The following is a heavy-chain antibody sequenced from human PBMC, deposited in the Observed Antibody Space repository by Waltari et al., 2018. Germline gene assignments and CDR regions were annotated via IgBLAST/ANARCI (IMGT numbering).Heavy chain of an antibody. D-gene: IGHD3-10*01. CDR2: IYYSGNT. CDR1: GGSTSGYY. CDR3: ARRAQVYFASGTFYYFDY. J-gene: IGHJ4*02. Sequence: QVQLQESGPGLVKPSATLSLTGTVSGGSTSGYYLSWFRQPPGKGLEWIGYIYYSGNTNYNPSLKSRVTISLDASKNQFSLKLTPVTAADTAVYYCARRAQVYFASGTFYYFDYWGQGALVSVSS. V-gene: IGHV4-59*08.